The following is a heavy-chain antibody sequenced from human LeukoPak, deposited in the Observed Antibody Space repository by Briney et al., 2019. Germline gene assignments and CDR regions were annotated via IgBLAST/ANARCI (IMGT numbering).Heavy chain of an antibody. CDR3: ARAGIVVTGTRYFQH. CDR2: ISAYSGNT. V-gene: IGHV1-18*01. D-gene: IGHD6-19*01. J-gene: IGHJ1*01. Sequence: ASVKVSCKASGYTFTSYGISWVRQAPGQGLEWMGWISAYSGNTNYAQKLQGRVTMTTDTSTSTAYMELRSLRSDDTAVYYCARAGIVVTGTRYFQHWGQGTLVTVPS. CDR1: GYTFTSYG.